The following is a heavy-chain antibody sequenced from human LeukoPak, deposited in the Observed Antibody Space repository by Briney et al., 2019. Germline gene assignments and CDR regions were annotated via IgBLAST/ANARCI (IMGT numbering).Heavy chain of an antibody. CDR2: IYYSGST. J-gene: IGHJ3*02. CDR3: ARARGRVGAFDI. V-gene: IGHV4-59*01. Sequence: SETLSLTCAVYGGSFSGYYWSWIRQPPGKGLEWIGYIYYSGSTNYNPSLKSRVTISVDTSKNQFSLKLSSVTAADTAVYYCARARGRVGAFDIWGQGTMVTVSS. CDR1: GGSFSGYY.